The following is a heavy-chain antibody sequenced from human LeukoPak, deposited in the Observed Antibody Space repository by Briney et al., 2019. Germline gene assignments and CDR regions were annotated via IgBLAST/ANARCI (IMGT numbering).Heavy chain of an antibody. V-gene: IGHV3-48*03. D-gene: IGHD1-26*01. J-gene: IGHJ4*02. Sequence: GGSLRLSCAASGFTFSSYEMNWVRQAPGKGLEWVSYISSSGSTIYYADSVKGRFTISRDNAKNSLYLQMNSLRAEDTAVYYCARDYSGGWNDYWGQGIRVTVSS. CDR1: GFTFSSYE. CDR3: ARDYSGGWNDY. CDR2: ISSSGSTI.